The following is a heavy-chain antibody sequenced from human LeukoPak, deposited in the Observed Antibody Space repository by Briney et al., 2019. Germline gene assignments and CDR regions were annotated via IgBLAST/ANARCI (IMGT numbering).Heavy chain of an antibody. CDR3: AKRGYYYDSSGYYYFDY. CDR2: VSGSGGSI. CDR1: GFTFSSYA. V-gene: IGHV3-23*01. Sequence: GGSLRLSCAASGFTFSSYAMSWVRQAPGKGLEWVSTVSGSGGSIYYADSVKGRFTISRDNSKNTLYLQMNSLRAEDTAVYYCAKRGYYYDSSGYYYFDYWGQGTLVTVSS. D-gene: IGHD3-22*01. J-gene: IGHJ4*02.